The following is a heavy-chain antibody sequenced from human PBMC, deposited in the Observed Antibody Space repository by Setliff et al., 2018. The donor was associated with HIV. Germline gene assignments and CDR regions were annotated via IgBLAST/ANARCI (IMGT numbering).Heavy chain of an antibody. D-gene: IGHD3-3*01. Sequence: ASVKVSCKASGYTFTGYYMHWVRQAPGQGLGWMGRINPNSGGTNYAQKCQGRVNMTRDTSISKAYMELSRLRSDDTAVYYCLLWTGYYTYWFFDLWGRGALVTVSS. V-gene: IGHV1-2*06. J-gene: IGHJ2*01. CDR1: GYTFTGYY. CDR3: LLWTGYYTYWFFDL. CDR2: INPNSGGT.